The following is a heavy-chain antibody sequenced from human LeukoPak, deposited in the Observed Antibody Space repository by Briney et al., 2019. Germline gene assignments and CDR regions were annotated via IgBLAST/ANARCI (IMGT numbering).Heavy chain of an antibody. V-gene: IGHV4-39*01. CDR2: IYYSGST. CDR3: ASVGPSTPNWFDP. J-gene: IGHJ5*02. D-gene: IGHD1-26*01. Sequence: SETLSLTCTVSGGSISSSSYYWGWIRQPPGKGLEWNGSIYYSGSTYYNPSLKSRVTISVDTSRNQFSLKLSSVTAADTAVYYCASVGPSTPNWFDPWGQGTLVTVSS. CDR1: GGSISSSSYY.